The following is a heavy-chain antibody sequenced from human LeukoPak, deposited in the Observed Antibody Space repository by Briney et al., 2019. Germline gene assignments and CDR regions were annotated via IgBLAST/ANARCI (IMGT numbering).Heavy chain of an antibody. CDR2: IYYSGST. CDR3: ARGGDNADAFDI. J-gene: IGHJ3*02. CDR1: GGSISSYY. V-gene: IGHV4-59*01. D-gene: IGHD7-27*01. Sequence: SETLSPTCTVSGGSISSYYWSWIRQPPGKGLEWIGYIYYSGSTNYNPSLKSRVTISVDTSKNQFSLKLSSVTAADTAVYYCARGGDNADAFDIWGQGTMVTVSS.